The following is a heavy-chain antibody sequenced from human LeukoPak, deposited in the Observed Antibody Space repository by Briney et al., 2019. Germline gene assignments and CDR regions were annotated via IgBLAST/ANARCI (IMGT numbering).Heavy chain of an antibody. CDR1: GYTLTELS. V-gene: IGHV1-24*01. J-gene: IGHJ6*03. CDR2: FDPEDGET. CDR3: ATAVQQDPPSYYYYYYMDV. Sequence: GASVKVSCKVSGYTLTELSMHWVRQAPGKGLEWMGGFDPEDGETIYAQKFQGRVTMTEDTSTDTAYMELSSLRSEDTAVYYCATAVQQDPPSYYYYYYMDVWGKGTTVTVSS. D-gene: IGHD1-1*01.